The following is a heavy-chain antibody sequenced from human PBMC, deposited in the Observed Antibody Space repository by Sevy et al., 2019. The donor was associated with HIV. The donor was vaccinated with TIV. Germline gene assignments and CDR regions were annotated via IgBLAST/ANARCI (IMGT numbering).Heavy chain of an antibody. Sequence: GKSLKISCKASGYTFSTSWIGWVRQLPGKGLQWMGIIYPGDSDTKNSPSFQGQVTISVDKSVSTVYLHWSCLKASDTAMYFCARAEFYFDFWGQGTGVTVSS. CDR1: GYTFSTSW. CDR2: IYPGDSDT. D-gene: IGHD3-10*01. CDR3: ARAEFYFDF. V-gene: IGHV5-51*01. J-gene: IGHJ4*02.